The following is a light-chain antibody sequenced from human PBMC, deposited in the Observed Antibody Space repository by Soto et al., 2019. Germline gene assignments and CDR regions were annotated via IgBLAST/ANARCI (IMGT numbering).Light chain of an antibody. Sequence: EILMTQSPATLSVSPGERAALSCRASQSVYNNLAWYQKKPGQAPRLLVFGASIRATGIPVRFSASGSGTEFSLIISSLHSEDSALYFCQQYNNWPPHFGQGTRLEIK. CDR3: QQYNNWPPH. CDR2: GAS. J-gene: IGKJ2*01. V-gene: IGKV3-15*01. CDR1: QSVYNN.